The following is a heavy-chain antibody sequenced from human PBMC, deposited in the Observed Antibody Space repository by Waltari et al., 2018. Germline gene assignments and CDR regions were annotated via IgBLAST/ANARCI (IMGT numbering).Heavy chain of an antibody. CDR2: MSYSGAT. Sequence: QVQVQESGPGLVKPSETLSLTCSVSGVSLTSNRPYWGWIRQPPGQGLEWIGTMSYSGATYSSPSLKSRVTISRDTSENQLSLKLGSVTAADTAVYYCATYIGASLGTAAFDVWGQGTTVTVSS. J-gene: IGHJ3*01. CDR3: ATYIGASLGTAAFDV. CDR1: GVSLTSNRPY. V-gene: IGHV4-39*01. D-gene: IGHD5-12*01.